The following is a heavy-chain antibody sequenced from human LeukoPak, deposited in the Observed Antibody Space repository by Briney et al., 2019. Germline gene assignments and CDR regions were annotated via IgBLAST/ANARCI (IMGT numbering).Heavy chain of an antibody. D-gene: IGHD2-2*01. CDR2: IHYSGST. CDR1: GGSISGYY. J-gene: IGHJ4*02. Sequence: PSETLSLTCTVSGGSISGYYWSWVREAPGKRLEWSGYIHYSGSTNYNPPLRSRVTISVDTSKNQFSLRLSSVTAADTAVYYCARLGYCSSSHCLDDYWVQGALVTVSS. CDR3: ARLGYCSSSHCLDDY. V-gene: IGHV4-59*01.